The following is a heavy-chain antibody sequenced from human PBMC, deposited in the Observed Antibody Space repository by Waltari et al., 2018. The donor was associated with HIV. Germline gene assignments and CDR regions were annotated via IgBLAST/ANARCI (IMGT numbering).Heavy chain of an antibody. V-gene: IGHV1-69*01. D-gene: IGHD2-15*01. CDR2: IIPIFGTA. CDR3: ASSVVVVVAATPGGWFDP. CDR1: GGTFSSYA. Sequence: QVQLVQSGAEVKKPGSSVKVSCKASGGTFSSYAISWVRQAPGQGLEWMGGIIPIFGTANYAQKFQGRVTITADESTSTAYMELSSLRSEDTAVYYCASSVVVVVAATPGGWFDPWGQGTLVTVSS. J-gene: IGHJ5*02.